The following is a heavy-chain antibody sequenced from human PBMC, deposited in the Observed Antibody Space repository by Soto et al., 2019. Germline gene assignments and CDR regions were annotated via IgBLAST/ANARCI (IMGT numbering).Heavy chain of an antibody. V-gene: IGHV1-18*01. J-gene: IGHJ3*02. D-gene: IGHD3-9*01. CDR1: GYTFTSYG. CDR2: ISAYNGNT. CDR3: AKDAMNYDRLTGYESPAYDI. Sequence: GDSVKVSCKASGYTFTSYGISWVRQAPGQGLEWMGWISAYNGNTNYAQKLQGRVTMTTDTSTSTAYMELRSLRSDDTAVYYCAKDAMNYDRLTGYESPAYDIWGQATMVTVSS.